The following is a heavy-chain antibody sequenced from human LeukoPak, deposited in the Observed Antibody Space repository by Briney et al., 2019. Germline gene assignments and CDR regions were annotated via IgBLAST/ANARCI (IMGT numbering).Heavy chain of an antibody. J-gene: IGHJ6*03. CDR3: ARAEKPNWGNYYYYCMDV. D-gene: IGHD7-27*01. CDR1: GYTFTSYD. CDR2: ISAYSGNT. V-gene: IGHV1-18*01. Sequence: GASVRVSCKASGYTFTSYDINWVRQATGQGLEWMGWISAYSGNTHYAQKFQGRVTMTTDTSTTTAYMELGGLISDDTAVYYCARAEKPNWGNYYYYCMDVWGKGTTVTVSS.